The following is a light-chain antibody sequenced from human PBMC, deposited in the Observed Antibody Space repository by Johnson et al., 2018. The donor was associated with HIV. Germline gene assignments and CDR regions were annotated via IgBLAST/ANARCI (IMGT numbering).Light chain of an antibody. CDR2: DNN. V-gene: IGLV1-51*01. CDR3: ATWDSSLSAGRV. CDR1: SSNIGNNY. J-gene: IGLJ1*01. Sequence: SVLTQPPSVSAAPGQKVTISCSGSSSNIGNNYVSWYQQLPGTAPKLLIYDNNKRPSGIPDRFSGSKSGTSATLGITGLQTGDEADYYCATWDSSLSAGRVFGTGTKVTVL.